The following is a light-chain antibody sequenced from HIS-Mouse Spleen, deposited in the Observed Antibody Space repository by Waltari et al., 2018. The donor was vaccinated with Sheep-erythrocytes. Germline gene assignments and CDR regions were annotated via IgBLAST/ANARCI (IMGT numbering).Light chain of an antibody. V-gene: IGLV1-44*01. CDR1: SSNLGSNT. CDR3: AAWDDSLNGVV. J-gene: IGLJ2*01. CDR2: SNN. Sequence: QSVLTQPPSASGTPGPRVTISCSGSSSNLGSNTVTWYQQLPGTAPKLLIYSNNQRPSGVPDRFSGSKSGTSASLAISGLQSEDEADYYCAAWDDSLNGVVFGGGTKLTVL.